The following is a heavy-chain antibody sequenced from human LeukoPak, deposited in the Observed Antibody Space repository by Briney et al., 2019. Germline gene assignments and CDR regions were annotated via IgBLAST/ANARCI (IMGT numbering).Heavy chain of an antibody. CDR2: IKQDGSEK. CDR1: GFTFSSYW. CDR3: ARDWSLNTAMAPRVSQMDV. J-gene: IGHJ6*04. Sequence: PGGSLRLSCAASGFTFSSYWMSWVRQAPGKGLEWVGNIKQDGSEKYYVDSVKGRFTISRDNAKNSLYLQMNSLRAEDTAVYYCARDWSLNTAMAPRVSQMDVWGKGTTVTVSS. V-gene: IGHV3-7*01. D-gene: IGHD5-18*01.